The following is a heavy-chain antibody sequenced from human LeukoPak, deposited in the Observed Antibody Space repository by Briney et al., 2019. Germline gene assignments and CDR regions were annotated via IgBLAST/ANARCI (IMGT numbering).Heavy chain of an antibody. CDR3: AREWGPIAVSGGPGY. V-gene: IGHV3-33*01. CDR2: KWFYGRNK. CDR1: GFTFSNDG. J-gene: IGHJ4*02. Sequence: WRSLRLSCAASGFTFSNDGMQWCRQAPGEGREGGALKWFYGRNKIHAHFVKGRVTISIDNSKNTLFLQMNSLRAEDTAVYYCAREWGPIAVSGGPGYWGQGALVTVSS. D-gene: IGHD6-19*01.